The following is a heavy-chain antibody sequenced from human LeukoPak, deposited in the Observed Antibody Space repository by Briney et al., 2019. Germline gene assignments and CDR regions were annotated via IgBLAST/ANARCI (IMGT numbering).Heavy chain of an antibody. CDR3: ARGLRGVIGY. CDR2: IYYSGST. Sequence: PSETLSLTCTVSGGSISSYYWSWLRQPPGKGLEWIGYIYYSGSTNYNPSLKSRVTISVDTSKNQFSLKLSSVTAADTAVYYCARGLRGVIGYWGQGTLVTVSS. V-gene: IGHV4-59*01. CDR1: GGSISSYY. J-gene: IGHJ4*02. D-gene: IGHD3-10*01.